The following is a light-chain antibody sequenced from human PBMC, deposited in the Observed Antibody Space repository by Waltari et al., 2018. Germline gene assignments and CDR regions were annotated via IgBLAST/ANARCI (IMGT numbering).Light chain of an antibody. CDR3: ASWDDSLSGWV. CDR1: SSNIGSAY. V-gene: IGLV1-47*01. Sequence: QSVLTQPPSASGTPGQRVTISCSGSSSNIGSAYVYWFQQLPGTAPTPLIYKNNQRPPGVPDRFSGSKSGTSASLAISGLRSEDEADYYCASWDDSLSGWVFGGGTKLTLL. J-gene: IGLJ3*02. CDR2: KNN.